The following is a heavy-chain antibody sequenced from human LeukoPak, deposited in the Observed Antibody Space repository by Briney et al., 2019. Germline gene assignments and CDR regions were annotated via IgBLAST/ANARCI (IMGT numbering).Heavy chain of an antibody. Sequence: GGSLRLSCAASGFTFSSYWMHWVRQAPGKGLVWVSHINRDGSCTSYADSVKGRFTISRDNAKNTVYLQMNSLRAEDTALYYCTRDTFGGDDFWGQGTLVTVSS. V-gene: IGHV3-74*01. CDR1: GFTFSSYW. D-gene: IGHD3-16*01. CDR3: TRDTFGGDDF. CDR2: INRDGSCT. J-gene: IGHJ4*02.